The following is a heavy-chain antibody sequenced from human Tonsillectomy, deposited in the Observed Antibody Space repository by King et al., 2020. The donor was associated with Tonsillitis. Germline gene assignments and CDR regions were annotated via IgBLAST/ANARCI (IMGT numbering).Heavy chain of an antibody. Sequence: DVQLVESGGGLVQPGGSLRLSCAASGFTVSNNYMNWVRQAPGKGLEWVSIIYSGGGTYYADSVKGRFSISRDTSKNTLYLQMNSLRAEDTDVYYFSSDERGTDYEIMAGLSTQDYSYYGMDVWGQGTTVTVSS. J-gene: IGHJ6*02. CDR3: SSDERGTDYEIMAGLSTQDYSYYGMDV. CDR2: IYSGGGT. D-gene: IGHD3-9*01. CDR1: GFTVSNNY. V-gene: IGHV3-66*01.